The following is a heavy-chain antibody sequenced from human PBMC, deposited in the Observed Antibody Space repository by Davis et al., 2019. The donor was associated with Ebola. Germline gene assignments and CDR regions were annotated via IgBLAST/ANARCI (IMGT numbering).Heavy chain of an antibody. Sequence: GESLKISCAASGFTFSSYSMNWVRQAPGKGLEWVSYISSSSSTIYYADSVKGRFTISRDNAKNSLYLQMNSLRAEDTAVYYCARVWDYGMDVWGQGTTVTVSS. CDR3: ARVWDYGMDV. CDR1: GFTFSSYS. D-gene: IGHD3-16*01. V-gene: IGHV3-48*01. J-gene: IGHJ6*02. CDR2: ISSSSSTI.